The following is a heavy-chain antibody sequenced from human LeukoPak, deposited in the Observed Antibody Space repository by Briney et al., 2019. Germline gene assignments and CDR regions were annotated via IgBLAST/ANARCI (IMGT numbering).Heavy chain of an antibody. D-gene: IGHD3-22*01. Sequence: SETLSLTCTVSGGSISSYYWSWIRQPPGKGLEWIGYIYYSGSTNYNPSLKSRVTISVDTSKNQFSLKLSSVTAADTAVYYCARATVYYDGSGYYYGDAFDIWGQGTMVTVSS. CDR3: ARATVYYDGSGYYYGDAFDI. CDR2: IYYSGST. V-gene: IGHV4-59*01. J-gene: IGHJ3*02. CDR1: GGSISSYY.